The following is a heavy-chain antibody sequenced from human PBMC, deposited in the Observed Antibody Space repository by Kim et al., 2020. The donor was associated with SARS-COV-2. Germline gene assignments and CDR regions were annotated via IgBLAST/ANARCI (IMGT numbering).Heavy chain of an antibody. CDR3: AKCMGSRWYFFDY. CDR2: ISGSGGST. Sequence: GGSLRVSCAVSGFTLSSYAMSWVRQTQGKALEWVSAISGSGGSTYCPDPVKGPFTISRDNSKNPQDLQMNSLKAEDTAVYYCAKCMGSRWYFFDYWGQGTLITVS. J-gene: IGHJ4*02. D-gene: IGHD6-13*01. V-gene: IGHV3-23*01. CDR1: GFTLSSYA.